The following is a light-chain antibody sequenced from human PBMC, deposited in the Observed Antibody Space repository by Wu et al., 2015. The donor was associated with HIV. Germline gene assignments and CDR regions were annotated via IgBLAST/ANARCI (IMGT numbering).Light chain of an antibody. CDR3: QQRANWPIT. Sequence: EVVMAQSPATLSVSPGERATLSCRASQSVGGDVAWYQQTPGQAPRLLIFGAITRASGIPGRFSASGSGTEFSLTISSLQSEDSAVYFCQQRANWPITFGGGTKVEIK. CDR2: GAI. CDR1: QSVGGD. V-gene: IGKV3-15*01. J-gene: IGKJ4*01.